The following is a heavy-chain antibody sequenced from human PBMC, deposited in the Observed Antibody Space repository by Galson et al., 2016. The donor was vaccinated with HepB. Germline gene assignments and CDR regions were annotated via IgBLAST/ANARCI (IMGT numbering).Heavy chain of an antibody. D-gene: IGHD2-15*01. CDR2: IWWDGSEK. Sequence: SLRLSCAASGFTFSRFGMHWGRQTPGKGLEWVAVIWWDGSEKYYADSVKGRFTISRDNSKNMMYPQMNSLGVDDSALYFCASERDGCIGGSCYSDLDTWGQGTLVTVSS. J-gene: IGHJ5*02. CDR1: GFTFSRFG. V-gene: IGHV3-33*08. CDR3: ASERDGCIGGSCYSDLDT.